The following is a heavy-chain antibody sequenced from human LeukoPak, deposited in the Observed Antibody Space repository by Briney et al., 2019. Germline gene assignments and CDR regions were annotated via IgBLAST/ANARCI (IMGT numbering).Heavy chain of an antibody. J-gene: IGHJ4*02. V-gene: IGHV3-74*01. CDR3: ARDYYGSGDY. CDR2: INRDGSTT. Sequence: GGSLRLFCAASGFTFSNYWMLWVRQAPGKGLVWVSRINRDGSTTDYADSVKGRFTISRDNAKNTLYLQMNSLRAEDTAVYYCARDYYGSGDYWGQGTLVTVSS. CDR1: GFTFSNYW. D-gene: IGHD3-10*01.